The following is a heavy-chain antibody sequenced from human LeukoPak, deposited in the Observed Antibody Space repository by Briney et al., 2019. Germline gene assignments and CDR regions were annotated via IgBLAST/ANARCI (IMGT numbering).Heavy chain of an antibody. Sequence: GGSLRLSCAASGFTFSSYGMSWVRQAPGKGLEWVSAISGSGGSTYYADSVKGRFTISRDNSKNTLYLQMNSLKAEDTAIYYCAKDPTDFDSSGQTYFDYWGQGTLVTVSS. CDR1: GFTFSSYG. CDR2: ISGSGGST. CDR3: AKDPTDFDSSGQTYFDY. D-gene: IGHD3-22*01. J-gene: IGHJ4*02. V-gene: IGHV3-23*01.